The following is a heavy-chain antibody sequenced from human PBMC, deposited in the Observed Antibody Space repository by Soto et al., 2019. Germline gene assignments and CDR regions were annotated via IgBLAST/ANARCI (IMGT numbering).Heavy chain of an antibody. CDR1: GGSMSNYY. V-gene: IGHV4-59*01. D-gene: IGHD6-6*01. J-gene: IGHJ4*02. Sequence: SETLSLTCSVSGGSMSNYYWNWIRQPPGRGLEWIGYVYHSGSTNYNPSLKSRVSMSVDVSRNHFSLTLHSVTAADTAVYFCTSSYSTSSPPDYWGQGTLVTVSS. CDR2: VYHSGST. CDR3: TSSYSTSSPPDY.